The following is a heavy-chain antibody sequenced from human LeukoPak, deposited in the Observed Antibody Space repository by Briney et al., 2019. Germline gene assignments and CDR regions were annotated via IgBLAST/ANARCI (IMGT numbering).Heavy chain of an antibody. CDR2: ISSSGSTI. Sequence: PGGSLRLSCAASGFTFSSYWMSWIRQAPGKGLEWVSYISSSGSTIYYADSVKGRFTISRDNAKNSLYLQMNSLRAEDTAVYYCARAARRTPKINWFDPWGQGTLVTVSS. J-gene: IGHJ5*02. CDR3: ARAARRTPKINWFDP. V-gene: IGHV3-11*01. D-gene: IGHD1-14*01. CDR1: GFTFSSYW.